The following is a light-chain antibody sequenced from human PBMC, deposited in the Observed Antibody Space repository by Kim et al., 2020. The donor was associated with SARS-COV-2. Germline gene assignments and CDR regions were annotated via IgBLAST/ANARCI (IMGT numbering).Light chain of an antibody. CDR1: SIGSKS. CDR2: YDS. J-gene: IGLJ2*01. Sequence: PGKAARLTWGGNSIGSKSVHWYQQKPGQAPVLVISYDSDRPSGIPERFSGSNSGNTATLTINRVETEDEADYYCQVWDSSSDHRVVFGGGTQLTVL. CDR3: QVWDSSSDHRVV. V-gene: IGLV3-21*04.